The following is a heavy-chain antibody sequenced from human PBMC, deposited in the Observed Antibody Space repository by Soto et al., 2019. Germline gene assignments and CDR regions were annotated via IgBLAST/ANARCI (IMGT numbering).Heavy chain of an antibody. D-gene: IGHD2-2*02. Sequence: PGGSLRLSCAASGFTFSSYGMHWVRQAPGKGLEWVAVISYDGSNKYYADSVKGRFTISRDNSKNTLYLQMNSLRAEDTAVYYCAKDSAVPAAIVSYGMDVWGQGTTVTVSS. V-gene: IGHV3-30*18. CDR2: ISYDGSNK. CDR3: AKDSAVPAAIVSYGMDV. CDR1: GFTFSSYG. J-gene: IGHJ6*02.